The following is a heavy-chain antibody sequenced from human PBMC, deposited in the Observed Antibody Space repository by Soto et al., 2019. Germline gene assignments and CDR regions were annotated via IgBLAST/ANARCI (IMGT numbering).Heavy chain of an antibody. CDR1: GYSFTSYW. CDR3: ARQVGATTFDY. CDR2: IYPGDSYT. J-gene: IGHJ4*02. D-gene: IGHD1-26*01. Sequence: PEESLTSSCKVSGYSFTSYWIGWVLQMPGKGLEWMGIIYPGDSYTRYSPSFQGQVTISADKSISTAYLQWSSLKASDTAMYYCARQVGATTFDYWGQGTLVTVSS. V-gene: IGHV5-51*01.